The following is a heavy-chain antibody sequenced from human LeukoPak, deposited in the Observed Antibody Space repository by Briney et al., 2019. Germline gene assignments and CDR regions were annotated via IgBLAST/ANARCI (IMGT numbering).Heavy chain of an antibody. J-gene: IGHJ4*02. Sequence: GGSLRLSCAASGFTFDDYAMHWVRQAPGKGLEWVSGISWNSGSIGCADSVKGRFTISRDNAKNSLYLQMNSLRAEDTALYYCAKAPGGSSWYGYFDYWGQGTLVTVSS. D-gene: IGHD6-13*01. CDR1: GFTFDDYA. CDR3: AKAPGGSSWYGYFDY. V-gene: IGHV3-9*01. CDR2: ISWNSGSI.